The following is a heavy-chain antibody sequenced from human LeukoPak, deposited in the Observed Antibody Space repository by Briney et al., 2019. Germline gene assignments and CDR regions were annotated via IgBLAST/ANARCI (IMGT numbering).Heavy chain of an antibody. Sequence: GGSLRLSCAASGFTFSSYWMSWVRQAPGKGLEWVANIKQDGSEKYYVDSVKGRFTISRDNAKNSLYLQTNSLRAEDTAVYYCASPLITIFGVVTDYWGQGTLVTVSS. CDR2: IKQDGSEK. V-gene: IGHV3-7*01. CDR3: ASPLITIFGVVTDY. CDR1: GFTFSSYW. J-gene: IGHJ4*02. D-gene: IGHD3-3*01.